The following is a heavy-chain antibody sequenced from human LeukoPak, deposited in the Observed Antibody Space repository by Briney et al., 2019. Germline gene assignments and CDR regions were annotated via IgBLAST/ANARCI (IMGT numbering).Heavy chain of an antibody. J-gene: IGHJ6*03. CDR2: ISAYNGNT. V-gene: IGHV1-18*01. D-gene: IGHD3-9*01. CDR1: GYTFTSYG. CDR3: ARGMGYDILTGADAPCSMDV. Sequence: GASVKVSCKASGYTFTSYGISWVRHAPGQGLEWMGWISAYNGNTNYAQKLQGRVTMTTDTSTSTAYMELRSLRSDDTAVYYCARGMGYDILTGADAPCSMDVWGKGTTVTVSS.